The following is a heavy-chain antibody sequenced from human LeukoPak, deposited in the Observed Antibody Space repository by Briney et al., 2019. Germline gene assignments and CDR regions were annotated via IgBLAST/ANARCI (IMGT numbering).Heavy chain of an antibody. CDR3: ARLNWLFHFDY. J-gene: IGHJ4*02. V-gene: IGHV4-39*01. D-gene: IGHD1-1*01. CDR1: GDSFSSSSFY. CDR2: IYYDGRT. Sequence: PSETPSLTCTVSGDSFSSSSFYWGWIRQSPGKGLEWIGTIYYDGRTSYSPSLGSRVTMSRDTSKNQFSLSLSSMTAADTAIYYCARLNWLFHFDYWGQGTLVTVSS.